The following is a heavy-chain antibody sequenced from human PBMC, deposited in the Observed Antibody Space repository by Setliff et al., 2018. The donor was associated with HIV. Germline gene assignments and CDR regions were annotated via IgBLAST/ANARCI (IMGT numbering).Heavy chain of an antibody. CDR2: IIPILGIA. V-gene: IGHV1-69*10. Sequence: SVKVSCKASGGTFISHPINWVRQAPGQGLEWMGGIIPILGIANYAQKFQGRVTITADKSTSTAYMELSSLSSEDTAVYYCARGPWFYFDYWGQGTLVTVSS. CDR1: GGTFISHP. CDR3: ARGPWFYFDY. D-gene: IGHD3-22*01. J-gene: IGHJ4*02.